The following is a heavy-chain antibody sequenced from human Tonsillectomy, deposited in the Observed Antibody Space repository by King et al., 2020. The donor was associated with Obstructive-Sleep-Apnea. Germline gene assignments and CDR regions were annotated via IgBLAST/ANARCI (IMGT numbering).Heavy chain of an antibody. CDR1: GGSISSGDYY. D-gene: IGHD1-26*01. CDR2: IYYSGST. Sequence: QLQESGPGLVKPSQTLSLTCTVSGGSISSGDYYWSWIRQPPGKGLEWIGYIYYSGSTYYNPSLKSRVTISVETSKNKFSLNLSSVTDADTAVYYCARVDSGSYYPFDYWGQGTLVTVSS. V-gene: IGHV4-30-4*01. J-gene: IGHJ4*02. CDR3: ARVDSGSYYPFDY.